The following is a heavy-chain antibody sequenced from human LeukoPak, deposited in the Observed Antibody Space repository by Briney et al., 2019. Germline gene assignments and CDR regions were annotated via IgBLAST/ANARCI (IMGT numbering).Heavy chain of an antibody. CDR1: GFTLTSYS. CDR3: VRGGYTYGLDF. J-gene: IGHJ4*02. CDR2: ISNLGRAI. D-gene: IGHD5-18*01. Sequence: GGSLRLSCAASGFTLTSYSMNWVRQAPGKGPEWIAYISNLGRAIYYGASVKGRSTISRDTAENSVALHMTSLRTEDTAIYYCVRGGYTYGLDFWGQGTLVTVSS. V-gene: IGHV3-48*04.